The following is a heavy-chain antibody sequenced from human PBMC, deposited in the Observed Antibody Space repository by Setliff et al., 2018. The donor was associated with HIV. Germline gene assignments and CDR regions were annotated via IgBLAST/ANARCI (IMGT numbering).Heavy chain of an antibody. J-gene: IGHJ5*02. Sequence: GGSLRLSCPVSGFTVASAWMNWVRRAPGKGLEWVANINQDGNKKYYVGSVQGRFTISRDNAKNSLFLQMNSLRVDDTAVYYCAALSLRTNSVYGIISTRFDPWGQGTLVTVSS. CDR3: AALSLRTNSVYGIISTRFDP. D-gene: IGHD2-8*01. V-gene: IGHV3-7*03. CDR2: INQDGNKK. CDR1: GFTVASAW.